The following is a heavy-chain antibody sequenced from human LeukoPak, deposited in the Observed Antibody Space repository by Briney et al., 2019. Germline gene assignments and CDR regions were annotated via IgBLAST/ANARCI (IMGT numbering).Heavy chain of an antibody. J-gene: IGHJ1*01. V-gene: IGHV4-59*01. Sequence: SETLSLTCTVSGGSISTYYWSWIRQPPGKGLEWIGYIYYSGSTNYNPSLKSRVAISVDTSKNQFSLKLNSVTAADTAVYYCARGYCSSTICFQYFHHWGQGTLVTVSS. D-gene: IGHD2-2*01. CDR2: IYYSGST. CDR1: GGSISTYY. CDR3: ARGYCSSTICFQYFHH.